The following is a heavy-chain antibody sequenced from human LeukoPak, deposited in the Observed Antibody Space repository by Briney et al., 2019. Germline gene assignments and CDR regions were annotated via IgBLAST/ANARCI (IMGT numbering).Heavy chain of an antibody. CDR1: GGSISSSSYY. V-gene: IGHV4-39*01. J-gene: IGHJ2*01. CDR3: ARQSWSVAGTGYFDL. Sequence: SETLPLTCTVSGGSISSSSYYWGWIRQPPGKGLEWIGSIYYSGSTYYNPSLKSRVTISVDTSKNQFSLKLSSVTAADTAVYYCARQSWSVAGTGYFDLWGRGTLVTVSS. D-gene: IGHD6-19*01. CDR2: IYYSGST.